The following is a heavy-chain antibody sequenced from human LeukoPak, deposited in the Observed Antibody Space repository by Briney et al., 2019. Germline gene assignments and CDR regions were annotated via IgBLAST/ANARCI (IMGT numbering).Heavy chain of an antibody. CDR2: IYYSGST. CDR1: GGSISSYY. J-gene: IGHJ3*02. CDR3: AKVPSITMIVVAMGAFDI. D-gene: IGHD3-22*01. Sequence: SETLSLTCTVSGGSISSYYWSWIRQPPGKGLEWIGYIYYSGSTNYNPSLKSRVTISVDTSKNQFSLKLSSVTAADTAVYYCAKVPSITMIVVAMGAFDIWGQGTVVTVSS. V-gene: IGHV4-59*08.